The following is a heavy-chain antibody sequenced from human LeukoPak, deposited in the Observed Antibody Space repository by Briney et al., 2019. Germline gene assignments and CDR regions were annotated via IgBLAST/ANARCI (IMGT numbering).Heavy chain of an antibody. V-gene: IGHV4-34*01. CDR1: GGSITGYY. Sequence: SETLSLTCAVYGGSITGYYWSWIRQTPGRGLEWVGEIHYTGATSYNPSLKSRATISTDTSKNQFSLRLSSVTAADTAVYYCARGNILTGYCLDFWGQGALVTVSS. D-gene: IGHD3-9*01. CDR3: ARGNILTGYCLDF. J-gene: IGHJ4*02. CDR2: IHYTGAT.